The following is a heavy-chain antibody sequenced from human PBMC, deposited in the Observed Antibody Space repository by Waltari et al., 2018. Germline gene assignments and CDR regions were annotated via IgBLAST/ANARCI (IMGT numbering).Heavy chain of an antibody. Sequence: QVQLVESGGGVVQPGGSLRLSCAASGFTFSSYAIHWVRQAPGKGLEWVTTISDDGGNKYYADSVKGRFTISRDNSKNTLYLQMNSLRPEDTAVYYCGRGKYMYYYDSSGFDYWGQGTLVIVSS. D-gene: IGHD3-22*01. CDR3: GRGKYMYYYDSSGFDY. V-gene: IGHV3-30*01. J-gene: IGHJ4*02. CDR1: GFTFSSYA. CDR2: ISDDGGNK.